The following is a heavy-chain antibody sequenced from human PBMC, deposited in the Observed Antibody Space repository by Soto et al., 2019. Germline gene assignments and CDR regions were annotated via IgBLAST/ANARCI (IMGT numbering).Heavy chain of an antibody. CDR1: GYTFTSYG. CDR2: ISAYNGNT. V-gene: IGHV1-18*01. J-gene: IGHJ4*02. Sequence: GASVKVSCKASGYTFTSYGISWVRQAPGQGLEWMGWISAYNGNTNYAQKLQGRVTMTTDTSTSTAYMELRSLRSDDTALYYCARVHSLLRYFDWSPFDYWGQGTLVTVSS. CDR3: ARVHSLLRYFDWSPFDY. D-gene: IGHD3-9*01.